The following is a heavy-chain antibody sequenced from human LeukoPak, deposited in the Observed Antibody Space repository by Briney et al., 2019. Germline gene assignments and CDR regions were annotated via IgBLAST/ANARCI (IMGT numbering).Heavy chain of an antibody. Sequence: GGSLRLSCAASGFTFSNAWMTWVRQAPGKGLEWVGRIKSRSDAGTTDYAAPVKGRFTIPRDDSKNTLYLQMNSLKTEDTAVYYCTTDLGITMIRGVFVFWGQGTLVTVSS. J-gene: IGHJ4*02. V-gene: IGHV3-15*01. D-gene: IGHD3-10*01. CDR1: GFTFSNAW. CDR2: IKSRSDAGTT. CDR3: TTDLGITMIRGVFVF.